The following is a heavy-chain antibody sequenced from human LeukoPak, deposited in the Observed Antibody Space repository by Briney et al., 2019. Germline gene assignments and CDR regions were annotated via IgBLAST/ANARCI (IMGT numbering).Heavy chain of an antibody. CDR1: GGSISSGDYY. CDR2: IYYSGST. CDR3: ARDRDSPDAFDI. Sequence: SETLSLTCTVSGGSISSGDYYWSWIRQPPGKGLEWIGYIYYSGSTNYNPSLKSRVTISVDTSKNQFSLKLSSVTAADTAVYYCARDRDSPDAFDIWRQGTMVTVSS. D-gene: IGHD2-21*02. V-gene: IGHV4-61*08. J-gene: IGHJ3*02.